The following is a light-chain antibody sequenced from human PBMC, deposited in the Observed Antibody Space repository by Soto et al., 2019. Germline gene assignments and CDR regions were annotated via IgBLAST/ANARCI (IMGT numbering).Light chain of an antibody. Sequence: QSVLTQPPSASGSPGQSVTISCTETSSDVGGYNYVSWYQQHPGKAPKLMIYEVSKRPSGVPDRFSGSKSGNTASLTVSGLQAEDEADYYCSSYAGSNNVVFGGGTKVTVL. CDR2: EVS. CDR1: SSDVGGYNY. J-gene: IGLJ2*01. V-gene: IGLV2-8*01. CDR3: SSYAGSNNVV.